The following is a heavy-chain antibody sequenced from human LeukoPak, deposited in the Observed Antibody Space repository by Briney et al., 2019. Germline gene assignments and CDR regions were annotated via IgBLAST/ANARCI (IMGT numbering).Heavy chain of an antibody. V-gene: IGHV4-59*01. D-gene: IGHD3-16*01. Sequence: SETLSLTCTVSGVSITSYYWSWIRQPPGKGLEWVGYIYYSGSTNYNPSLKSRVTISVDTSKNQFSLKLSSVTAADTAVYYCARDGVLGGLFVWDYWGQGTLVTVSS. CDR3: ARDGVLGGLFVWDY. CDR2: IYYSGST. CDR1: GVSITSYY. J-gene: IGHJ4*02.